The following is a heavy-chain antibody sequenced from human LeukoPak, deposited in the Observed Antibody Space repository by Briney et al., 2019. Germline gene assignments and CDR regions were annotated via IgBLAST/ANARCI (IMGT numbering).Heavy chain of an antibody. V-gene: IGHV4-4*02. D-gene: IGHD2-2*02. CDR2: IYHNGTL. CDR3: ATAPILRGEGGEHYKYGMDV. J-gene: IGHJ6*02. CDR1: VGSISSGNW. Sequence: PSGTLSLTCAVSVGSISSGNWWNWVRQSPGKGLEWIGEIYHNGTLNYNPSLKSRVTISADSFKNHFSLKLTSVTAADTAVYYCATAPILRGEGGEHYKYGMDVWGQGTTVIVSS.